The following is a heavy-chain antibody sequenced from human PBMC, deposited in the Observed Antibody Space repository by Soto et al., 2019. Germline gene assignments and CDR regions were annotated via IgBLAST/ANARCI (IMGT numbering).Heavy chain of an antibody. CDR3: ATSYYDYIWGPLKAFEI. D-gene: IGHD3-16*01. Sequence: ASVKVSCKVSGYTLTELSMHWVRQAPGKGLEWMGGFDPEDGETIYAQKFQGRVTMTEDTSTDTAYMELSSLRSEDTAVYYCATSYYDYIWGPLKAFEIWGQGTMVTVSS. CDR1: GYTLTELS. V-gene: IGHV1-24*01. J-gene: IGHJ3*02. CDR2: FDPEDGET.